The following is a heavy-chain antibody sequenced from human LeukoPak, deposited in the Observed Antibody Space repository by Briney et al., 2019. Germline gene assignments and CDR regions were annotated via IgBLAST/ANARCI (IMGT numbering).Heavy chain of an antibody. CDR3: ARDWGSSGWYNWFDP. V-gene: IGHV3-30*03. CDR1: GFAFSTYG. CDR2: ISYGGDI. J-gene: IGHJ5*02. Sequence: GGSLRLSCVASGFAFSTYGMHWVRQVPGKGLEWLAIISYGGDIQYTDSVKGRFTISRDNSENTLFLQMNSLTTEDTAVYYCARDWGSSGWYNWFDPWGQGTLVTVSS. D-gene: IGHD6-19*01.